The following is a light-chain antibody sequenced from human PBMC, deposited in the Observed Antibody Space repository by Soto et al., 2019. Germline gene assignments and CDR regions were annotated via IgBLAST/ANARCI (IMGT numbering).Light chain of an antibody. J-gene: IGLJ1*01. V-gene: IGLV2-14*01. CDR2: EVN. CDR1: SSDVGGYNY. CDR3: SSKTSSRTPYV. Sequence: QSVRTQPASVSGSPGQSITISCTGTSSDVGGYNYVSWYQQYPGNAPRLMIYEVNNRPSGVPNRFSGSKSGNTASLTISGLQAEDEADYYCSSKTSSRTPYVFGTGTKVTVL.